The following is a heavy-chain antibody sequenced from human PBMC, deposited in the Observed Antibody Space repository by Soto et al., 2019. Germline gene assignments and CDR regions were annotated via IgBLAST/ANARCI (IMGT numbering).Heavy chain of an antibody. J-gene: IGHJ5*02. CDR1: GFTFSSYS. V-gene: IGHV3-21*01. D-gene: IGHD6-13*01. Sequence: GGSLRLSCAASGFTFSSYSMNWVRQAPGKGLEWVSSISSSSSYIYYADPVKGRFTISRDNAKNSLYLQMNSLRAEDTAVYYCARDLSSSFNWFDPWGQGTLVTVSS. CDR2: ISSSSSYI. CDR3: ARDLSSSFNWFDP.